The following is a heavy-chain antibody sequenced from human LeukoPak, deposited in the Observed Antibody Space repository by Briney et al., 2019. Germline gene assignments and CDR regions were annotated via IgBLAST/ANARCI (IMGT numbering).Heavy chain of an antibody. CDR3: ARYQQSGYESDY. D-gene: IGHD5-12*01. J-gene: IGHJ4*02. Sequence: GGSLRLSFQPLDFPSSTNGSHGAGRSPGKGRICVARIGHDGTGAGYADSVKGRFTISRDNAKSTLYLQMNSLRAEDTAVYYCARYQQSGYESDYWGQGTLVTVSS. CDR2: IGHDGTGA. V-gene: IGHV3-74*01. CDR1: DFPSSTNG.